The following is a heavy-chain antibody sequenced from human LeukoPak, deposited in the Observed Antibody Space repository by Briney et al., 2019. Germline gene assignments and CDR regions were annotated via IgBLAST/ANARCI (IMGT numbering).Heavy chain of an antibody. V-gene: IGHV4-31*03. CDR2: IFSSGTT. CDR3: ARDRTGYFFDD. CDR1: GGSISSGGYY. J-gene: IGHJ4*02. Sequence: SETLSLTCTVSGGSISSGGYYWSWIRQHPGKGLEWIGYIFSSGTTYYNPSLKSRVTISLDTSKSQFFLKLSSVTAADTAVYFCARDRTGYFFDDWGQGTLVTVSS.